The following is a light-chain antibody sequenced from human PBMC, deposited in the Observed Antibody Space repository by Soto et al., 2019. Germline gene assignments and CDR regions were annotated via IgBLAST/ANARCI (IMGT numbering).Light chain of an antibody. J-gene: IGLJ2*01. CDR3: AAWYGSLNGWV. Sequence: QAVVTQAPSASGTPGQRVTISCSGSSSNIGSNTVSWYQQVPGTAPKLLIYSYDQRPSGVPDRFSGSKSGTSASLAIGGLQSEDEADYYCAAWYGSLNGWVFGGGTKLTVL. CDR2: SYD. CDR1: SSNIGSNT. V-gene: IGLV1-44*01.